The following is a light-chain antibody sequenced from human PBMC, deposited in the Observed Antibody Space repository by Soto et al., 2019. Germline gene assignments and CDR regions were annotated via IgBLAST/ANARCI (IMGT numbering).Light chain of an antibody. CDR3: QQYSTYPWT. CDR1: QAISTY. J-gene: IGKJ1*01. V-gene: IGKV1-9*01. Sequence: DIQLTQSPSLLSVSVGDRVTITCRASQAISTYLAWYQQTSGKAPKNLIYGASSLESGVPSRFSGSGSATEFTLTISSLQPDDFATYYCQQYSTYPWTFGQGTKVDIK. CDR2: GAS.